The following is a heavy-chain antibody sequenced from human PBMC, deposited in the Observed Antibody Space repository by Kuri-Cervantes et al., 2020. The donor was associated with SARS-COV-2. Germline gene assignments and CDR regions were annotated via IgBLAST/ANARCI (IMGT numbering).Heavy chain of an antibody. V-gene: IGHV3-23*01. CDR1: GFTFSSYA. D-gene: IGHD5-18*01. J-gene: IGHJ4*02. CDR3: ARGGYSYGRTFDY. Sequence: GGSLRLSCAASGFTFSSYAMSWVRQAPGKGLEWVSAISGSGSSTYYADSVKGRFTISRDNSKNTLYLQMNSLRAEDTAVYYCARGGYSYGRTFDYWGQGTLVTVDS. CDR2: ISGSGSST.